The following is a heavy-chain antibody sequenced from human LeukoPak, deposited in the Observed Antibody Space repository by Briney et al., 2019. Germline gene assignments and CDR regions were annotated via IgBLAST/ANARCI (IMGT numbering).Heavy chain of an antibody. V-gene: IGHV1-46*01. Sequence: ASVKVSCKASGYTFTSYYMHWVRQAPGQGLEWMGIINPSGGSTSYAQKFQGRVTMTRDTSTSTVYMELSSLRSEDTAVYYCARVARPEGIVVVPAALNFDYWGQGTLVTVSS. D-gene: IGHD2-2*01. CDR2: INPSGGST. J-gene: IGHJ4*02. CDR1: GYTFTSYY. CDR3: ARVARPEGIVVVPAALNFDY.